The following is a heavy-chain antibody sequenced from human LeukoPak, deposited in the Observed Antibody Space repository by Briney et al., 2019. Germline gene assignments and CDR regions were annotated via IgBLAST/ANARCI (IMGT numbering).Heavy chain of an antibody. CDR2: INHSGST. CDR3: ARGAYYYGSGSYWSGYYYYYMDV. CDR1: GGSFSGYY. Sequence: SETLSLTCAVYGGSFSGYYWSWIRQPPGKGLEWIGEINHSGSTNYNPSLKSRVTISVDTSKNQFSLKLSSVTAADTAVYYCARGAYYYGSGSYWSGYYYYYMDVWGKGTTVTISS. D-gene: IGHD3-10*01. J-gene: IGHJ6*03. V-gene: IGHV4-34*01.